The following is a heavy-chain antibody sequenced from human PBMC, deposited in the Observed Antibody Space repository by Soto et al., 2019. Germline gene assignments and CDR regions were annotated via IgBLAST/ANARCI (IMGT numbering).Heavy chain of an antibody. CDR1: GFTFMSYV. Sequence: QVQLVEPGGGVVQPGTSLRLSCVGSGFTFMSYVIHWVRQAPAKGLAWVALTSYDGSNNFYGDSVKARFTISRHNSRNTVELQMDSLRFEDTARYYCARWGTTGGLDVWGQGNLVSVSS. CDR2: TSYDGSNN. V-gene: IGHV3-33*05. D-gene: IGHD3-16*01. J-gene: IGHJ4*02. CDR3: ARWGTTGGLDV.